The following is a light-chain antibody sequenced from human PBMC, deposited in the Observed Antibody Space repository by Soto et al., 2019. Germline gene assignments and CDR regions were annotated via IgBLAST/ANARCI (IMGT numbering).Light chain of an antibody. Sequence: EIVMTQSPATLSVSPGERASLSCRASQSVGTYLAWYQQKPGHPPRLLIYDASNRATGIPARFIGSGSGTDFTLTISSLEPEDFAVYYCQHRSFWPPWTFGQGTKVDI. CDR3: QHRSFWPPWT. CDR1: QSVGTY. CDR2: DAS. J-gene: IGKJ1*01. V-gene: IGKV3-11*01.